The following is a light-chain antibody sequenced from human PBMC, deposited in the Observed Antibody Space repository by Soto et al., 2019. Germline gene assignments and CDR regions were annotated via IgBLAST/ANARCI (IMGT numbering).Light chain of an antibody. Sequence: EIVMTPSPATLSVSPGERATLSCRASQTVNSNLAWYQQTPGQAPRLLIYGASTRATGIPARFSGSGSGTEFTLTISSLQSEDFAVYYCQQYNNWPPWTFGQGTKVDIK. J-gene: IGKJ1*01. CDR2: GAS. V-gene: IGKV3-15*01. CDR3: QQYNNWPPWT. CDR1: QTVNSN.